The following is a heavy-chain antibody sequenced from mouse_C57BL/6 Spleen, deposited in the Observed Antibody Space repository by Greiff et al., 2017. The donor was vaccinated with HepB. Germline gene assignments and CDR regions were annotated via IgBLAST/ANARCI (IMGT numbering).Heavy chain of an antibody. CDR2: ISGGGGNT. D-gene: IGHD1-1*01. CDR3: ASPYYYGSAWFAY. J-gene: IGHJ3*01. V-gene: IGHV5-9*01. Sequence: EVKLMESGGGLVKPGGSLKLSCAASGFTFSSYTMSWVRQTPEKRLEWVATISGGGGNTYYPDSVKGRFTISRDNAKNTLYLQMSSLRSEDTALYYCASPYYYGSAWFAYWGQGTLVTVSA. CDR1: GFTFSSYT.